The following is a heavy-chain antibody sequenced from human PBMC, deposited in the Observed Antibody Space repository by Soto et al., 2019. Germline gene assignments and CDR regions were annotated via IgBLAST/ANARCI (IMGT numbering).Heavy chain of an antibody. J-gene: IGHJ6*02. V-gene: IGHV1-46*01. CDR1: GYTLTSYY. Sequence: ASVKVSCKASGYTLTSYYMHWVRQAPGQGLEWMGIINPSGGSTSYAQKFQGRVTMTRDTSTSTVYMELSSLRSEDTAVYYCARDLPGYSSSAYYYGMDVWGQGTTVTVSS. D-gene: IGHD6-13*01. CDR3: ARDLPGYSSSAYYYGMDV. CDR2: INPSGGST.